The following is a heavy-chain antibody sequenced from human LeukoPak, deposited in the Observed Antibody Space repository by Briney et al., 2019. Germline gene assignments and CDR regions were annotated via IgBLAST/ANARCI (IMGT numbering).Heavy chain of an antibody. V-gene: IGHV1-2*02. J-gene: IGHJ4*02. CDR3: ARDKGYHILTGYYYFDY. D-gene: IGHD3-9*01. CDR1: GYTFTGYY. Sequence: CASVKLSCKVSGYTFTGYYMHCVRQAPGQGLEWMGWINPNSSGTNYAQKFQGRVTMARDTSISTAYMELSRLRSDDTAVYYCARDKGYHILTGYYYFDYWGQGTLVTVSS. CDR2: INPNSSGT.